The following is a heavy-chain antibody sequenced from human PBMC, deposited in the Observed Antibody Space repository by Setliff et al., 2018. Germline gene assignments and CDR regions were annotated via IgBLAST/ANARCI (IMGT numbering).Heavy chain of an antibody. Sequence: GASVKVSCKASGYTFTNYDINWVRQAPGQGLEWVGWMNPNSGNTGCAQKFQDRVTITRNTSISTAYMELRSLRFEDTAVYYCARQTTSWYFRLGYFDLWGRGTLVTSPQ. D-gene: IGHD6-13*01. CDR1: GYTFTNYD. V-gene: IGHV1-8*03. CDR3: ARQTTSWYFRLGYFDL. CDR2: MNPNSGNT. J-gene: IGHJ2*01.